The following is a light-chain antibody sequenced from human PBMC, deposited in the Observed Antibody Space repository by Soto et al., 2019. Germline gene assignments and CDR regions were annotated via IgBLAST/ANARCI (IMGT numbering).Light chain of an antibody. J-gene: IGKJ3*01. CDR3: PQYGSSPFT. Sequence: EIVLTQSPGTLSLSPGERATLSCRASRSVSNSYLAWYQQKSGQAPRLLIYGASSRATGIPDRFSGSGSGTDFTLTISTLEPEDFAVYYCPQYGSSPFTFGPGTIVDIK. V-gene: IGKV3-20*01. CDR1: RSVSNSY. CDR2: GAS.